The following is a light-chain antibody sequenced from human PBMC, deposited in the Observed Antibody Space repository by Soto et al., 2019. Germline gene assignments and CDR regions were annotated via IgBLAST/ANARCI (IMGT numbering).Light chain of an antibody. V-gene: IGLV2-14*01. CDR1: SSDVGGYDY. CDR2: EVT. Sequence: QSALTQPASVSGSPGQSITISCTGTSSDVGGYDYVSWYQQHPGKAPKRMIYEVTNRPSGVSNRFSGSKSGNTASLTISGLQAEDEADYYCNSYTSTPTLVFGGGTKLTVL. CDR3: NSYTSTPTLV. J-gene: IGLJ2*01.